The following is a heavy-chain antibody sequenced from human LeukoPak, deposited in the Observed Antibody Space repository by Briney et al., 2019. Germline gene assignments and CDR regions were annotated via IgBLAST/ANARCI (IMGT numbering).Heavy chain of an antibody. CDR3: ARMGSRGYDFGY. V-gene: IGHV4-61*08. CDR2: IYYSGST. J-gene: IGHJ4*02. CDR1: GGSISSGGYY. Sequence: SETLSLTCTVSGGSISSGGYYWSWIRQPPGKGLEWIGYIYYSGSTNYNPSLKSRVTISVDTSKNQFSLKLSSVTAADTAVYYCARMGSRGYDFGYWGQGTLVTVSS. D-gene: IGHD3-22*01.